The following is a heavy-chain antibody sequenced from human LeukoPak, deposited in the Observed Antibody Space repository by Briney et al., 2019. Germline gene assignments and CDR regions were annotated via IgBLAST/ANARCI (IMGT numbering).Heavy chain of an antibody. CDR3: ASNMITFGGVIGELDY. CDR1: GGSISSSSYY. J-gene: IGHJ4*02. D-gene: IGHD3-16*02. CDR2: IYYSGST. V-gene: IGHV4-39*07. Sequence: PSETLSLTCTVSGGSISSSSYYWGWIRQPPGKGLEWIGSIYYSGSTYYNPSLKSRVTISVDTSKNQFSLKLSSVTAADTAVYYCASNMITFGGVIGELDYWGQGTLVTVSS.